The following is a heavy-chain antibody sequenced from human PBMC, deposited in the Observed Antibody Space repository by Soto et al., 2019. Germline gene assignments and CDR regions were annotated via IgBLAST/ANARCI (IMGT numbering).Heavy chain of an antibody. Sequence: PGGSLRLSCAASGFTFSTYDMHWVRQNVGKGLEWVSSIGTDDDTYYLDSVRGQFTISREDAKNSLYLQMDSLRAGDTAVYYCARAYYDNSGYPLGGMDVWGQGTMVTVSS. CDR1: GFTFSTYD. D-gene: IGHD3-22*01. CDR3: ARAYYDNSGYPLGGMDV. J-gene: IGHJ6*02. V-gene: IGHV3-13*01. CDR2: IGTDDDT.